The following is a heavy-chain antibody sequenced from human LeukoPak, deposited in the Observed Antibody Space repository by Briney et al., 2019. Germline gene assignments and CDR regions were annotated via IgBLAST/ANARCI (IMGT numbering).Heavy chain of an antibody. V-gene: IGHV1-18*01. Sequence: ASVKVSCKASGYTFTSYGISWVRQAPGQGLEWMGWISAYNGNTNYAQKLQGRVTMTTDTSTSTAYMELRSLRSDDTAVYYCARSIAVAGRGDYDFDYWGQGTLDTVSS. J-gene: IGHJ4*02. CDR3: ARSIAVAGRGDYDFDY. CDR2: ISAYNGNT. CDR1: GYTFTSYG. D-gene: IGHD6-19*01.